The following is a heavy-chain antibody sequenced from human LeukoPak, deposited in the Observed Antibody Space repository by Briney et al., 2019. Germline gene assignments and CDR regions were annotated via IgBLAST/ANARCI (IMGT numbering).Heavy chain of an antibody. D-gene: IGHD3-9*01. J-gene: IGHJ4*02. V-gene: IGHV1-18*01. CDR1: GYTFTSYG. CDR3: ARVALDILTGYYIFDY. Sequence: ASVKVSCKASGYTFTSYGISWVRQAPGQGLEWMGWISAYNGNTNYAQKLQGRVTMTTDTSTSTAYMELRSLRSDDSAVYYCARVALDILTGYYIFDYWGKGTLVTVSS. CDR2: ISAYNGNT.